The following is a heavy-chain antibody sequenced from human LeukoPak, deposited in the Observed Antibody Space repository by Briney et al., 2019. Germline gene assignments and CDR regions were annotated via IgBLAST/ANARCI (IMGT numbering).Heavy chain of an antibody. CDR1: GGSISSSSYY. D-gene: IGHD6-13*01. V-gene: IGHV4-39*07. CDR3: ARDGIAAPQGWFDP. CDR2: IYYSVST. J-gene: IGHJ5*02. Sequence: SETLSLTCTVSGGSISSSSYYWGWIRQPPGKGLEWIGSIYYSVSTYYNPSLKSRVTISVDTSKNQFSLKLSSVTAADTAVYYCARDGIAAPQGWFDPWGQGTLVTVSS.